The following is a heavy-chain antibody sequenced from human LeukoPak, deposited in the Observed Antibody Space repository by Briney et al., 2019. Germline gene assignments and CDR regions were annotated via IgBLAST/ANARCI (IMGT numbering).Heavy chain of an antibody. CDR3: ARVGSWYYFDY. Sequence: PSETLSLTCTVSGGSISSSSYYWGWIRQPPGKGLEWIGSIYYSGSTYYNPSLKSRVTISVDRSKNQFSLKLSSVTAADTAVYYCARVGSWYYFDYWGQGTLVTVSS. D-gene: IGHD6-19*01. CDR2: IYYSGST. J-gene: IGHJ4*02. V-gene: IGHV4-39*07. CDR1: GGSISSSSYY.